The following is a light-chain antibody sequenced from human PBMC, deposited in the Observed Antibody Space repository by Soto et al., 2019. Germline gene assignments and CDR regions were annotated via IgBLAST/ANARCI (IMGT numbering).Light chain of an antibody. V-gene: IGKV4-1*01. J-gene: IGKJ1*01. Sequence: DIVMTQSPDSLAVSLGERATINCKSSPSVLYSSNNKNYLAWYQQKPGQPPKALIYWASTRESGVPDRFSGRGSGTDFTLTISSLQAEDVAVYYCQQYYTTPWTFGQGTKVEIK. CDR2: WAS. CDR1: PSVLYSSNNKNY. CDR3: QQYYTTPWT.